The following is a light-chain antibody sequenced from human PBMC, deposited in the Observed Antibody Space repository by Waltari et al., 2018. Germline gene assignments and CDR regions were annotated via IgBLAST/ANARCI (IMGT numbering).Light chain of an antibody. V-gene: IGKV4-1*01. CDR2: WAS. Sequence: DIVMTQSPDSLAVSLGESHTINCKSSQSVLYSSNNKNYLAWYQHKPGQRPKLLIYWASTRESGVPDRFSGSGSGTDFTLTISSLQAEDVAVYYCQQYYSTLYTFGQGTKLEIK. CDR3: QQYYSTLYT. CDR1: QSVLYSSNNKNY. J-gene: IGKJ2*01.